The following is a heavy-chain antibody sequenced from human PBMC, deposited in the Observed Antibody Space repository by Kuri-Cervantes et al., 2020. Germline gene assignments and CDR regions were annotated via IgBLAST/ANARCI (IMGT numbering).Heavy chain of an antibody. Sequence: GESLKISCAASGFTFSSYGMHWVRQAPGKGLEWVAVISYDGSNKYYADSVKGRFTISRDNSKNTLYLQMNSLRSDDTAVYYCATGPPSPHYLSSWYRDYFHFWGQGTLVTVSS. CDR1: GFTFSSYG. V-gene: IGHV3-30*03. J-gene: IGHJ4*02. CDR3: ATGPPSPHYLSSWYRDYFHF. CDR2: ISYDGSNK. D-gene: IGHD6-13*01.